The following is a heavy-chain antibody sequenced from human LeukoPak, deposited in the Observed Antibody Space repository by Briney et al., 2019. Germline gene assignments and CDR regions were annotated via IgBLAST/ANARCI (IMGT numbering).Heavy chain of an antibody. CDR1: GFTFSSYS. Sequence: AGGSLRLSCAASGFTFSSYSMNWVRQAPGKGLEWVSSISSSSSYIYYADSVKGRFTISRDNAKSSLHLHMNSLRAEDTAVYYCARDREYRYGYWGSIDYWGQGTLVTVSS. V-gene: IGHV3-21*01. CDR3: ARDREYRYGYWGSIDY. D-gene: IGHD5-18*01. J-gene: IGHJ4*02. CDR2: ISSSSSYI.